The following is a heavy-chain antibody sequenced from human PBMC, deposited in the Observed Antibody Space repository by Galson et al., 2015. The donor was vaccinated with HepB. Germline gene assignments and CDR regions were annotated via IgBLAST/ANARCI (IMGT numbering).Heavy chain of an antibody. D-gene: IGHD3-10*01. CDR3: AKGLYGSGSYYSPHY. J-gene: IGHJ4*02. V-gene: IGHV3-30*18. CDR1: GFTFSSYG. Sequence: SLRLSCAASGFTFSSYGMHWVRQAPGKGLEWVAVISYDGSNKYYADSVKGRFTISRDNSKNTLYLQMNSLRAEDTAVYYCAKGLYGSGSYYSPHYWGQGTLVTVSS. CDR2: ISYDGSNK.